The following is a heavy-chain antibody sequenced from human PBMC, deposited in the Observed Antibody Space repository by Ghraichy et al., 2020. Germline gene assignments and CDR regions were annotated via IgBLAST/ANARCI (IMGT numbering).Heavy chain of an antibody. V-gene: IGHV4-59*02. Sequence: SETLSLTCTVSGGSVSAYHWSWIRQFPGKGLEWIGYVYYSGSTTYNPSLKSRLTMSIDASKNQFSLKLSAVTAADTALYYCAGDYPSGSYRFDYWGQGTLVTVSS. CDR1: GGSVSAYH. D-gene: IGHD3-10*01. J-gene: IGHJ4*02. CDR3: AGDYPSGSYRFDY. CDR2: VYYSGST.